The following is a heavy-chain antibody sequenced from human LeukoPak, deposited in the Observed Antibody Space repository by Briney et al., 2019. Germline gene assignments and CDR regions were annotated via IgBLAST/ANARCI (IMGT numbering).Heavy chain of an antibody. CDR2: IKQDGSEK. D-gene: IGHD5-18*01. CDR3: ARDQPTFGIQLWFLGSYLGMDV. J-gene: IGHJ6*02. Sequence: GGSLRLSCAASGFTFSSYWMSWVRQAPGKGLEWVANIKQDGSEKYYVDSVKGRFTISRDNAKNSLYLQMNSLRAEDTAVYYCARDQPTFGIQLWFLGSYLGMDVWGQGTTVTVSS. V-gene: IGHV3-7*01. CDR1: GFTFSSYW.